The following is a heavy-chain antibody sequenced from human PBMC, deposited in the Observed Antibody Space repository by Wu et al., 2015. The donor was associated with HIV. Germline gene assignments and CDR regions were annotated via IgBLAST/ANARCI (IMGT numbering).Heavy chain of an antibody. J-gene: IGHJ4*02. CDR2: ISIYNGDI. CDR1: GFSFSSYG. Sequence: QVQLVQSGTEVKKPGASVKVSCKASGFSFSSYGFSWVRQAPGQGLEWMAWISIYNGDIKYGHKFQGRVTMTPDPSASTIYMELRSLRSDDTAVYYCARDSSIVGATMIDYWGQGTLVTVSS. D-gene: IGHD1-26*01. CDR3: ARDSSIVGATMIDY. V-gene: IGHV1-18*01.